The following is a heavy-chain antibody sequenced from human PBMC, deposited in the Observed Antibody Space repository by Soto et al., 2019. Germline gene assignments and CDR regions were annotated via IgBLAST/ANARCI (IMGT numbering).Heavy chain of an antibody. CDR3: ARVHVMAVAGSTFDY. Sequence: CETLSLTCTVSGDSISSGSYWGWIRQPPGEGPECIARSYHGGTTFYNPSLKSRISISVDSSKNQFSLRLQSVTAADTATYYCARVHVMAVAGSTFDYWGPGTLVTASS. J-gene: IGHJ4*03. CDR2: SYHGGTT. CDR1: GDSISSGSY. D-gene: IGHD6-19*01. V-gene: IGHV4-38-2*02.